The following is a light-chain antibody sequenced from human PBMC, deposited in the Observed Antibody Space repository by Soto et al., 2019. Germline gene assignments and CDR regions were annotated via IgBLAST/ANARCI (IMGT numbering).Light chain of an antibody. CDR3: AAWDDSLNGV. V-gene: IGLV2-11*01. CDR2: DVS. CDR1: NSDVGAYNY. J-gene: IGLJ3*02. Sequence: QSVLTQPRSVSGSPGQSVTTSCTGTNSDVGAYNYVSWYQQHPGKAPKLMLYDVSRRPSGVPDRFSGSKSGNTASLTISGLQAEDEADYYCAAWDDSLNGVFGGGTKLTVL.